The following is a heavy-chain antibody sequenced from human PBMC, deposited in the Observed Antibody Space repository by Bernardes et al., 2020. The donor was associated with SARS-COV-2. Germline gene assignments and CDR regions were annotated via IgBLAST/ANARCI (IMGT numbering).Heavy chain of an antibody. Sequence: GGSLRLSCVASGLTVSSHWMEWVRQAPGQGLEWVSLINSDGRRIRYADSVKGRFTISRDNAKNTVNLQMNSLRPEDTAMYYCTRASDGAFDIWGQGTMVTVSA. CDR3: TRASDGAFDI. J-gene: IGHJ3*02. V-gene: IGHV3-74*01. CDR1: GLTVSSHW. CDR2: INSDGRRI.